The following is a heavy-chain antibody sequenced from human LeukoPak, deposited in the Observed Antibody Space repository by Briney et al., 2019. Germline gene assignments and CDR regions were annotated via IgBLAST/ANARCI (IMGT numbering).Heavy chain of an antibody. J-gene: IGHJ4*02. Sequence: SVKVSCKPSGGTFSSYAISWVRQAPGQGLEWMGRIIPIFGTANYAQKFQGRVTITTDESTSTAYMELSSLRSEDTAVYYCARGIAAPYYFDYWGQGTLVTVSS. CDR2: IIPIFGTA. V-gene: IGHV1-69*05. CDR3: ARGIAAPYYFDY. D-gene: IGHD6-13*01. CDR1: GGTFSSYA.